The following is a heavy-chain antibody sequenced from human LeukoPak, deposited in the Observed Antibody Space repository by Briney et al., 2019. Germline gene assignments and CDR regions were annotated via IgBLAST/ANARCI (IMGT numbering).Heavy chain of an antibody. CDR2: IYYSGST. D-gene: IGHD3-22*01. CDR3: ASRNYDSSGHDAYWYFDL. CDR1: GGSISSYY. Sequence: PSETLSLTCTVSGGSISSYYWSWIRQPPGKGLEWIGYIYYSGSTNYNPSLKSRVTISVDTSKNQFSLKLSSVTAADTAVYYCASRNYDSSGHDAYWYFDLWGRGTLVTVSS. J-gene: IGHJ2*01. V-gene: IGHV4-59*01.